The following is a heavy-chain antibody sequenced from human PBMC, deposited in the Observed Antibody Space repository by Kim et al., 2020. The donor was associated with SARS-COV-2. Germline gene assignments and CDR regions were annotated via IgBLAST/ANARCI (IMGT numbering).Heavy chain of an antibody. J-gene: IGHJ4*02. D-gene: IGHD3-10*01. CDR3: ARDYKVWGYGSGSTRLY. V-gene: IGHV3-30*01. Sequence: GKARVTISRDNSKNTLYLQMNSLRAEDTAVYYCARDYKVWGYGSGSTRLYWGQGTLVTVSS.